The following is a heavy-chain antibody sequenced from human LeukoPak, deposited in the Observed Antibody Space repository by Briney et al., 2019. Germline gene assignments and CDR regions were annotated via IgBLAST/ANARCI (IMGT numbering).Heavy chain of an antibody. J-gene: IGHJ6*02. CDR1: GFTFSSYA. V-gene: IGHV3-30-3*01. CDR2: ISYDGSNK. CDR3: ARVGYGDYPTGHPYGMDV. Sequence: GRSLRLSCAASGFTFSSYAMHWVRQAPGKGLEWVAVISYDGSNKYYADSVKGRFTISRDNSKNTLYLQMNSLRAEDTAVYYCARVGYGDYPTGHPYGMDVWGQGTTVTVSS. D-gene: IGHD4-17*01.